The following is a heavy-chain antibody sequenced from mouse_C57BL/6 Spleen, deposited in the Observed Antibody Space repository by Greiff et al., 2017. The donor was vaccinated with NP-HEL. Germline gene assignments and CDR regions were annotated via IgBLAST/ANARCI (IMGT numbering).Heavy chain of an antibody. CDR3: ARPQSTMITKGVYYFDY. J-gene: IGHJ2*01. Sequence: DVMLVESGGGLVKPGGSLKLSCAASGFTFSDYGMHWVRQAPEKGLEWVAYISSGSSTIYYADTVKGRFTISRDNAKNTLFLQMTSLRSEDTAMYYCARPQSTMITKGVYYFDYWGQGTTLTVSS. CDR1: GFTFSDYG. V-gene: IGHV5-17*01. CDR2: ISSGSSTI. D-gene: IGHD2-4*01.